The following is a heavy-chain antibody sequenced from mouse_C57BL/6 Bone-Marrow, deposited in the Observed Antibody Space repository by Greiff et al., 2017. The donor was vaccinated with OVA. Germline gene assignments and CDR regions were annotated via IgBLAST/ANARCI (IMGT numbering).Heavy chain of an antibody. CDR1: GFNITDYY. CDR2: IDPEDGET. D-gene: IGHD1-1*01. V-gene: IGHV14-2*01. J-gene: IGHJ3*01. Sequence: VQLQQSGAELVKPGASVKLSCTASGFNITDYYMHWVKQRTEQGLEWIGRIDPEDGETQYAPNFQGKATIPADTSSNTAYLQLSSLTSEDTAVYYCARSYYYGSSPWFAYWGQGTLVTVSA. CDR3: ARSYYYGSSPWFAY.